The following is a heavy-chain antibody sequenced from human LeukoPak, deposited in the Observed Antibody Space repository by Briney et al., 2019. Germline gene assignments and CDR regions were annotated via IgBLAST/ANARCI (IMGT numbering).Heavy chain of an antibody. CDR2: ISSSSSNI. D-gene: IGHD3-10*01. CDR3: ARGGITMVRGVPTFDY. CDR1: GFTFSSYS. V-gene: IGHV3-48*01. Sequence: GGSLRLSCAASGFTFSSYSMNWVRQAPGKGLEGVSYISSSSSNIYYADSVKGRFTISRDNAKNSLYLQMNSLRAEDTAVYYCARGGITMVRGVPTFDYWGQGTLVTVSS. J-gene: IGHJ4*02.